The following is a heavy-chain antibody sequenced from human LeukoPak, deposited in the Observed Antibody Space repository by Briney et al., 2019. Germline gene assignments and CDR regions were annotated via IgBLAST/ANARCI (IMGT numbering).Heavy chain of an antibody. CDR1: GFTFSNAY. CDR2: ITGSGGNT. D-gene: IGHD6-13*01. Sequence: GGSLRLSCAASGFTFSNAYMNWVRQAPGKGLEWVSVITGSGGNTYYADSVKGRFTISKDNSKNTVYLQMSSLRVDDTAVYYCAKAASSSWPSYYYGMDVWGQGTTVTVSS. V-gene: IGHV3-23*01. J-gene: IGHJ6*02. CDR3: AKAASSSWPSYYYGMDV.